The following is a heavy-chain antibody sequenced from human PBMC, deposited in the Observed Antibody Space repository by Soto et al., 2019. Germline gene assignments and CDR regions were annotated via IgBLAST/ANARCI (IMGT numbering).Heavy chain of an antibody. J-gene: IGHJ6*02. D-gene: IGHD3-10*01. CDR2: INHSGST. V-gene: IGHV4-34*01. CDR1: GGSFSGYY. CDR3: ARGEGGTMVRGVIVGMDV. Sequence: SETLSLSCAVYGGSFSGYYWSWIRQPPGKGLEWIGEINHSGSTNYNPSLKSGVTISVDTSKNQFSLKLSSVTAADTAVYYCARGEGGTMVRGVIVGMDVWGQGTTVTVSS.